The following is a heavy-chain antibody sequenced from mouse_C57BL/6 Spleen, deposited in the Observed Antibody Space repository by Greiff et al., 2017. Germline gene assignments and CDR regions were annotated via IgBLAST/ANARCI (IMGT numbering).Heavy chain of an antibody. CDR2: LYPGSGST. D-gene: IGHD2-1*01. Sequence: VQLQQPGAELVKPGASVKMSCKASGYTFTSYWITWVKQRPGQGLEWIGDLYPGSGSTNYNEKFKSKATLTVDTSSSTSYMQLSSLTSEDSAVYYCARCSYGNHRDWYFDVWGTGTSVTVSS. CDR3: ARCSYGNHRDWYFDV. V-gene: IGHV1-55*01. CDR1: GYTFTSYW. J-gene: IGHJ1*03.